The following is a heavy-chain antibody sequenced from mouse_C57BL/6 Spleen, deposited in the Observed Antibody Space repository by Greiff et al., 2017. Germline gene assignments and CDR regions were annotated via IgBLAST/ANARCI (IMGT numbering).Heavy chain of an antibody. CDR3: ARSYYDYDGRFAY. CDR1: GYTFTSYW. Sequence: QVQLQQPGAELVMPGASVKLSCKASGYTFTSYWMHWVKQRPGQGLEWIGEIDPSDSYTNYNQKLKGKSTLTVDKSSSTAYMQLSSLTSEDSAVYYCARSYYDYDGRFAYWGQGTLVTVSA. V-gene: IGHV1-69*01. D-gene: IGHD2-4*01. CDR2: IDPSDSYT. J-gene: IGHJ3*01.